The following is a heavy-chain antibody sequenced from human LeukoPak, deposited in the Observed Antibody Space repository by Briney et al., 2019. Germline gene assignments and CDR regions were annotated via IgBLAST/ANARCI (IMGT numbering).Heavy chain of an antibody. V-gene: IGHV3-23*01. J-gene: IGHJ6*02. CDR3: AKDYRGTILGVVIGDGMDV. CDR2: ISGSGGST. CDR1: GFTFSSYA. Sequence: GGSLRLSCAASGFTFSSYAMSWVRQAPGKGLEWVSAISGSGGSTYYADSVKGRFTISRDNSKNTLYLQMNSLRAEDTAVYYCAKDYRGTILGVVIGDGMDVWGQGTTVTVSS. D-gene: IGHD3-3*01.